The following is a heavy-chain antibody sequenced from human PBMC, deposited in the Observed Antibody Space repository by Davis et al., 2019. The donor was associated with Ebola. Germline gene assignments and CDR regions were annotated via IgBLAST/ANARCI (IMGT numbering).Heavy chain of an antibody. V-gene: IGHV4-59*01. CDR3: ARGAHYGMDV. CDR2: IYYSGST. D-gene: IGHD3-16*01. Sequence: PGGSLRLSCTVSGGSISSYYWSWIRQPPGKGLEWIGYIYYSGSTNYNPSLKSRVTISVDTSKNQFPLKLSSVTAADTAVYYCARGAHYGMDVWGQGTTVTVSS. J-gene: IGHJ6*02. CDR1: GGSISSYY.